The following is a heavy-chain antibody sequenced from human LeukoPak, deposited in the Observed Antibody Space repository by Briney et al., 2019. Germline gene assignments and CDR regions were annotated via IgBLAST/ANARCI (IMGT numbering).Heavy chain of an antibody. CDR2: IYYSGST. CDR3: VAESSSWANYYYYYYMDV. V-gene: IGHV4-59*12. D-gene: IGHD6-13*01. J-gene: IGHJ6*03. CDR1: GVSISSYH. Sequence: SETLSLTCTVSGVSISSYHWSWIRQPPGKGLEWIGYIYYSGSTNYNPSLKSRVTISVDTSKNQFSLKLSSVTAADTAVYYCVAESSSWANYYYYYYMDVWGKGTTVTVSS.